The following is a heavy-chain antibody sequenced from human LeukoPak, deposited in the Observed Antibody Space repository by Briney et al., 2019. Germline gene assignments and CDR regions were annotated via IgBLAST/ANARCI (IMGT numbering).Heavy chain of an antibody. J-gene: IGHJ4*02. Sequence: GGSLRLSCAASGFTFSDSAMHRVRQASGKGLEWVGRIRTKRNNYATAYAASVRGRFTISRDDSKNTAFLQMSSLKTEDTAVYYCTGRDDYGDYWGQGIVVTVSS. CDR1: GFTFSDSA. CDR2: IRTKRNNYAT. CDR3: TGRDDYGDY. V-gene: IGHV3-73*01.